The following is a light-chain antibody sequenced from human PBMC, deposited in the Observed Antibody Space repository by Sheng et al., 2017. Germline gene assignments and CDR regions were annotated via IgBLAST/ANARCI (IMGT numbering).Light chain of an antibody. V-gene: IGKV4-1*01. Sequence: DIVLTQSPDSLAVSLGERATVNCKSSQSLLYSSNYKHYLAWYQQKLGQPPKLLIYWASTRESGVPDRFSGSESGTNFTLTISSLQAEDVAVYYCHQYYNTPWTFGQGTKVEIK. J-gene: IGKJ1*01. CDR2: WAS. CDR1: QSLLYSSNYKHY. CDR3: HQYYNTPWT.